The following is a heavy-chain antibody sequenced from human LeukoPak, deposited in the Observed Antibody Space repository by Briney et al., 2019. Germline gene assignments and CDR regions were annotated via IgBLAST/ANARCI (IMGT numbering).Heavy chain of an antibody. J-gene: IGHJ4*02. D-gene: IGHD3-22*01. CDR1: GYSISSGYY. CDR3: AGDSSGYVDY. V-gene: IGHV4-38-2*01. CDR2: IYHSGST. Sequence: PSETLSLTCAVSGYSISSGYYWGWIRQPPGKGLEWIGSIYHSGSTYYNPSLKSRVTISVDTSKNQFSPKLSSVTAADTAVYYCAGDSSGYVDYWGEGTLVTVSS.